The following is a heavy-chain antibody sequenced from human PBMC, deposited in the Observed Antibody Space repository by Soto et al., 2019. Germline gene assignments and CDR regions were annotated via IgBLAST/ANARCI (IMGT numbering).Heavy chain of an antibody. CDR2: ISGSGGST. CDR1: GFTFSSYA. V-gene: IGHV3-23*01. D-gene: IGHD2-8*01. CDR3: AKGLGYCTNGVCYDPFDY. Sequence: EVQLLESGGGLVQPGGSLRLSCAASGFTFSSYAMSWVRQAPGKGLVWVSAISGSGGSTYYADSVKVRFTISRDNSKNTLYLQMNSLRAEDTAVYYCAKGLGYCTNGVCYDPFDYWGQGTLVTVSS. J-gene: IGHJ4*02.